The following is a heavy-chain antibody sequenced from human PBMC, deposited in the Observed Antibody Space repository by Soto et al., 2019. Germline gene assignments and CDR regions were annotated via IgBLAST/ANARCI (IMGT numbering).Heavy chain of an antibody. CDR2: INPSGGST. CDR1: GYTFTSYY. Sequence: QVQLVQSGAEVKKPGASVKVSCKASGYTFTSYYMHWVRQAPGQGLEWMGIINPSGGSTSYAQKFQGRVTMTRDTSTSTVYMELSSLRSEDTAVYYCARERYYYDSSGYYYAYWGQGTLVTVSS. D-gene: IGHD3-22*01. CDR3: ARERYYYDSSGYYYAY. V-gene: IGHV1-46*01. J-gene: IGHJ4*02.